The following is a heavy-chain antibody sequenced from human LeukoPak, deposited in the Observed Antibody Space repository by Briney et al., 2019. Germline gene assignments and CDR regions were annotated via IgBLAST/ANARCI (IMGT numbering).Heavy chain of an antibody. V-gene: IGHV4-31*03. CDR2: IYYSGST. CDR1: GGSISSGGYY. CDR3: ARRASSSWNFDY. D-gene: IGHD6-13*01. J-gene: IGHJ4*02. Sequence: PSETLSLTCTVSGGSISSGGYYWSWIRQHPGKGLEWIGYIYYSGSTYYNPSLKSRVTISVDTSKNQFSLKLSSVTAADTAVYYCARRASSSWNFDYWGQGTLVTVPS.